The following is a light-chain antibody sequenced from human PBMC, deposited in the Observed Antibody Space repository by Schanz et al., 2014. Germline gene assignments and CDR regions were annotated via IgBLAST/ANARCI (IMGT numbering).Light chain of an antibody. V-gene: IGLV2-23*01. CDR1: SSDVGNYGL. CDR2: EGS. J-gene: IGLJ1*01. Sequence: QSALTQPASVSGSPGQSITISCTGTSSDVGNYGLVSWYQLHPGKAPKLIIYEGSQRPSTVSNRFSGSKSDNTASLTISGLRAEDEADYYCFSYAGSGLYVFGTGTKLTVL. CDR3: FSYAGSGLYV.